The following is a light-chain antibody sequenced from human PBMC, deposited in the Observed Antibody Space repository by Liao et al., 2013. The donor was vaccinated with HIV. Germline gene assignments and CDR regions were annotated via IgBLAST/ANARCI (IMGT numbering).Light chain of an antibody. CDR2: QDT. J-gene: IGLJ2*01. V-gene: IGLV3-1*01. Sequence: SYELTQPPSVSVSPGQTASITCSGDKLGDKYACWYQQKSGQSPVLVIYQDTKRPSGIPERFSGSGSGNTATLTISGTQTLDEADYYCQTWDSSNMIFGGGTKLTVL. CDR3: QTWDSSNMI. CDR1: KLGDKY.